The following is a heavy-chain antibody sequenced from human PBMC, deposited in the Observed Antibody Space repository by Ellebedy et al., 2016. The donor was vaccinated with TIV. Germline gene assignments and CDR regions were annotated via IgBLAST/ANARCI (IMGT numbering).Heavy chain of an antibody. J-gene: IGHJ4*02. CDR2: LKQDGSEI. V-gene: IGHV3-7*01. CDR3: VRDKIVGATIFDY. CDR1: GFTFSSYW. D-gene: IGHD1-26*01. Sequence: GESLKISCAASGFTFSSYWTQWVRQAPGKGLEWVANLKQDGSEIYYVDSVKGRFTISRDNAKNSLYLQMNSLRAEDTAVYYCVRDKIVGATIFDYWGQGTLVTVSS.